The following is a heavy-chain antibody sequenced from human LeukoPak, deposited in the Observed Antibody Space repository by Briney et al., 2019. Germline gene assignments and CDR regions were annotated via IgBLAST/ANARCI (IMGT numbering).Heavy chain of an antibody. V-gene: IGHV5-51*01. CDR3: ARHVGGYYYDSSRPPVFTPPGFDP. J-gene: IGHJ5*02. CDR2: IYPGDSDT. Sequence: GESLKISCKGSGYSFTNYWIGWVRQMPGKGLEWMGIIYPGDSDTRYSPSFQGQVTISADKSISTAYLQWSSLKASDTAMYYCARHVGGYYYDSSRPPVFTPPGFDPCGQGTLVTVSS. D-gene: IGHD3-22*01. CDR1: GYSFTNYW.